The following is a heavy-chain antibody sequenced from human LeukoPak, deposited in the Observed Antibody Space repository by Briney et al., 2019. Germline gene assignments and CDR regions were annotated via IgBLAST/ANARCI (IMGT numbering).Heavy chain of an antibody. CDR1: GGSISSSTYF. V-gene: IGHV4-39*02. CDR2: IYYSGST. J-gene: IGHJ4*02. CDR3: ARLVGIAAHHFDY. D-gene: IGHD6-25*01. Sequence: SETLSLTCTVSGGSISSSTYFWGWIRQPPGKGLEWIATIYYSGSTYYNPSLKSRVTISVDTSKNHFSLKLSSVTAADTAVYYCARLVGIAAHHFDYWGQGTLVTVSS.